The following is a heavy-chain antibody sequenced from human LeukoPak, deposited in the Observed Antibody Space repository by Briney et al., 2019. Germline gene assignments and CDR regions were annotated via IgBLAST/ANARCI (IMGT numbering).Heavy chain of an antibody. D-gene: IGHD4-17*01. CDR2: ISSSGGST. V-gene: IGHV3-23*01. J-gene: IGHJ4*02. CDR1: GFTFSSYA. CDR3: APYGDYEVDY. Sequence: GGSPRLSCAASGFTFSSYAMSWVRQAPGKGLEWVSAISSSGGSTYYADSVKGRFTISRDNSKNTLYPQMNSLRAEDTAVYYCAPYGDYEVDYWGQGTLVTVSS.